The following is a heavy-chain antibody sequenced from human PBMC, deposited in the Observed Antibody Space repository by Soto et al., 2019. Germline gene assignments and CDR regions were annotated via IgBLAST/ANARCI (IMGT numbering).Heavy chain of an antibody. V-gene: IGHV4-61*01. D-gene: IGHD4-17*01. CDR3: ARVDYGDYPWFDP. CDR2: VYYNGST. Sequence: QVQLQESGPGLVKPSDTLSLTCSVSGVSVSSQLYYWGWIRQPPGNGLEWIANVYYNGSTNYNPSLKSRVTISLDTSKNQFSLKLSSVTAADTAVYYCARVDYGDYPWFDPWGQGTPVTVSS. CDR1: GVSVSSQLYY. J-gene: IGHJ5*02.